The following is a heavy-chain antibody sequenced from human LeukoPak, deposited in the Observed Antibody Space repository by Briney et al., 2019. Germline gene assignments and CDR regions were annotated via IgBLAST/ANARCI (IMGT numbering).Heavy chain of an antibody. CDR1: GFTFSSYS. Sequence: TGGSLRLSCAASGFTFSSYSMNWVRQPPGKGLEWVSSISSSSSYIYYADSVKGRFTISRDNAKNSLYLQMNSLRAEDTAVYYCATGITIFGVVMGHDYWGQGTLVTVSS. CDR2: ISSSSSYI. CDR3: ATGITIFGVVMGHDY. D-gene: IGHD3-3*01. V-gene: IGHV3-21*01. J-gene: IGHJ4*02.